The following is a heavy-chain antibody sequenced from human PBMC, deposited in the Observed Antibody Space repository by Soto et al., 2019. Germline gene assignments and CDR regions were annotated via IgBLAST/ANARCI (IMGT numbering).Heavy chain of an antibody. CDR3: ARHFYDYLDY. Sequence: GESLKISCKGSGYSFSNYWIAWVRQMPGKGLEWVGIIYPGDSDTRYSPSFQGQVTISVDKSISTAYLQWSSLKASDTAIYYCARHFYDYLDYWGQGILVTVSS. CDR1: GYSFSNYW. V-gene: IGHV5-51*01. CDR2: IYPGDSDT. D-gene: IGHD3-16*01. J-gene: IGHJ4*02.